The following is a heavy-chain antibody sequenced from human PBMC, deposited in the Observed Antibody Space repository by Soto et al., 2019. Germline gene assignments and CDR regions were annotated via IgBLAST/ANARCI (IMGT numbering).Heavy chain of an antibody. Sequence: PSETLSLTCTVSGGSISSSSYYRGWIRQPPGKGLEWIGTMYYSGSTYYNPSLKSRVTISVDTSKNQFSLKLSSVTAADTAVYYCARQTLPPGKVDNWGQGTLVTVSS. D-gene: IGHD2-2*01. CDR2: MYYSGST. V-gene: IGHV4-39*01. CDR3: ARQTLPPGKVDN. CDR1: GGSISSSSYY. J-gene: IGHJ4*02.